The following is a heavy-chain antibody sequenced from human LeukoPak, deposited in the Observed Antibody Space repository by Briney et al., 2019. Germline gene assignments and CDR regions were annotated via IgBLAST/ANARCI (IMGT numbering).Heavy chain of an antibody. CDR2: ISSSSSYI. V-gene: IGHV3-21*04. J-gene: IGHJ3*02. CDR3: AGYCGGDCFYDAFDI. Sequence: GGSLRLSCAASGFTFSSYDMTWVRQAPGRGLEWVSSISSSSSYIYYADPVKGRFTISRDNSKNTLYLQMNSLRAEDTAVYYCAGYCGGDCFYDAFDIWGQGTMVTVSS. D-gene: IGHD2-21*02. CDR1: GFTFSSYD.